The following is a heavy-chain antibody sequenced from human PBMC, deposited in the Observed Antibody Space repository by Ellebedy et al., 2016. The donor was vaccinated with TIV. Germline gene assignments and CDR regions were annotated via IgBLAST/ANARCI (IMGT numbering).Heavy chain of an antibody. V-gene: IGHV4-34*01. Sequence: SETLSLXCAVYIGSFSGYSWTWIRQPPGKGLEWIGEINDSGSTNYNPSLKSRVTISVDTSKNQFSLKLSSVTAADTAVYYCARGTVALQPLKYFDYWGQGSLVTVSS. D-gene: IGHD6-19*01. CDR1: IGSFSGYS. CDR3: ARGTVALQPLKYFDY. CDR2: INDSGST. J-gene: IGHJ4*02.